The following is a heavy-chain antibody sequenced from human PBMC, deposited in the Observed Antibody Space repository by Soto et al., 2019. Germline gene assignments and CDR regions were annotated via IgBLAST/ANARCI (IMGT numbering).Heavy chain of an antibody. CDR2: INHSGST. Sequence: LPETLSLTCTVSGGSISSYYWSWIRQPPGKGLEWIGEINHSGSTNYNPSLKSRVTISVDTSKNQFSLKLSSVTAADTAVYYCARGSRIGIAAAGTSNFDYWGQGTLVTVSS. V-gene: IGHV4-34*01. CDR1: GGSISSYY. D-gene: IGHD6-13*01. CDR3: ARGSRIGIAAAGTSNFDY. J-gene: IGHJ4*02.